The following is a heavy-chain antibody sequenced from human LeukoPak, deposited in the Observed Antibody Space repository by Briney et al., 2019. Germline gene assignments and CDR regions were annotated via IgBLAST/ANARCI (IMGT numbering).Heavy chain of an antibody. CDR1: GGSISSGGYS. D-gene: IGHD5-18*01. CDR3: ARGGEGYGYVVDY. V-gene: IGHV4-30-2*01. J-gene: IGHJ4*02. Sequence: SETLSLTCAVSGGSISSGGYSWSWIRQPPGKGLEWVGYIYHSGSTYYNPSLKSRVTISVDRSKNQFSLKLSSVTAADTAVYYRARGGEGYGYVVDYWGQGTLVTVSS. CDR2: IYHSGST.